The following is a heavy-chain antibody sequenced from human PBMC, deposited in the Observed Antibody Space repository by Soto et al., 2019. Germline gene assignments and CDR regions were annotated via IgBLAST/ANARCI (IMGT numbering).Heavy chain of an antibody. D-gene: IGHD2-8*01. CDR1: GFSFTFYA. V-gene: IGHV3-23*01. CDR2: ISGNGATT. Sequence: EVQLLQSGGGLVQPGGSLRLSCEASGFSFTFYAMSWVRQAPGKGLEWVSAISGNGATTFYADSLKGRFTISRDNSRETLYLQMNRLRAEDTAVYFCAREQCIRLNLYCADGGVDWVAPWGRGTVVTVSS. J-gene: IGHJ5*02. CDR3: AREQCIRLNLYCADGGVDWVAP.